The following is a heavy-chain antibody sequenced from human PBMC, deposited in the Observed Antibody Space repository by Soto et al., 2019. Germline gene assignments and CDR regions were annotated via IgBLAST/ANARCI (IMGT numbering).Heavy chain of an antibody. J-gene: IGHJ4*02. CDR3: EKPGCGLGGCYPYYFDH. D-gene: IGHD2-15*01. CDR1: GFTFSDYA. V-gene: IGHV3-23*04. CDR2: IGSNGDST. Sequence: EVQLVESGGDLVQPGGSLRLSCAASGFTFSDYAMSWFRQAPGKGLEWVSAIGSNGDSTWYAHSVKGRFTISRDNSKDTLFLQMNSLRAEDTAIYYCEKPGCGLGGCYPYYFDHWGQGTLVTVSS.